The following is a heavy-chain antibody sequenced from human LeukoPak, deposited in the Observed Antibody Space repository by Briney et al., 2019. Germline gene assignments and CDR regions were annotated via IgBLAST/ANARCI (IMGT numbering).Heavy chain of an antibody. CDR2: IYTSGST. Sequence: SQTLSLTCTVSGGSISNGSYYWSWIRQPAGKGLEWIGRIYTSGSTNYNPSLKSRVTISVDTSKNQFSLKLSSVTAADTAVYYCASTIIVVDAPFDYWGQGTLVTVSS. D-gene: IGHD3-22*01. J-gene: IGHJ4*02. CDR1: GGSISNGSYY. V-gene: IGHV4-61*02. CDR3: ASTIIVVDAPFDY.